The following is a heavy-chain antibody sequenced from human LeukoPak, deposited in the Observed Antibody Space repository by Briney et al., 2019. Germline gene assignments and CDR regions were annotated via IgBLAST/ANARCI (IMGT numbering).Heavy chain of an antibody. CDR3: ARGVYYYDSSGYWREYYFDY. D-gene: IGHD3-22*01. V-gene: IGHV4-61*02. J-gene: IGHJ4*02. CDR2: VYTSGST. Sequence: PSETLSLTCTVSGGSISSGSYYWSWIRQPAGKGLEWIGRVYTSGSTDYNPSLKSRVTISVDTSRNQFSLKLSSVTAADTAVYYCARGVYYYDSSGYWREYYFDYWGQGTLVTVSS. CDR1: GGSISSGSYY.